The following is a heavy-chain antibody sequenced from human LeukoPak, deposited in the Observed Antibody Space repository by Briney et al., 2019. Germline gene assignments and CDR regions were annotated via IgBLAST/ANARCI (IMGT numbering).Heavy chain of an antibody. Sequence: ASVKVSCKVSGSTLTELSMHWVRQAPGKGLEWMGGFDPEDGETIYAQKFQGRVTMTEDTSTDTAYMELSSLRSEDTAVYYCARAGVVVTYFDAFDIWGQGTMVTVSS. D-gene: IGHD3-22*01. CDR3: ARAGVVVTYFDAFDI. J-gene: IGHJ3*02. V-gene: IGHV1-24*01. CDR2: FDPEDGET. CDR1: GSTLTELS.